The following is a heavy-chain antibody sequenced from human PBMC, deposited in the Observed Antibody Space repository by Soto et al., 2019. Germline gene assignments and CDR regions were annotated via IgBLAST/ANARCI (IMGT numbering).Heavy chain of an antibody. CDR1: GFTFSSYA. Sequence: VGSLRLSCAASGFTFSSYAMSWVRQARGKGLEWVSAISGSGGSTYYADSVKGRFTISRDNSKNTLYLQMNSLRAEDTAVYYCAKWGKLLGYCSSTSCYWEDYWGQGTLVTVSS. V-gene: IGHV3-23*01. J-gene: IGHJ4*02. CDR2: ISGSGGST. D-gene: IGHD2-2*01. CDR3: AKWGKLLGYCSSTSCYWEDY.